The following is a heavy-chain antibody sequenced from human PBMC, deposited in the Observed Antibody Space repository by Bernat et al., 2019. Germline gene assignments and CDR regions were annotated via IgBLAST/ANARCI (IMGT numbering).Heavy chain of an antibody. Sequence: VGSGGGVVRPGRSLGVSGAASGFTFSSYGMHWVRQAPGKGLGWVAVIWYDGSNKYYADSVKGRFTISRDNSKNTLHLQMNSVGVEDTAVYYCASRTDYDMDYWGQGTLVTVSS. CDR1: GFTFSSYG. J-gene: IGHJ4*02. CDR2: IWYDGSNK. V-gene: IGHV3-33*01. D-gene: IGHD3-9*01. CDR3: ASRTDYDMDY.